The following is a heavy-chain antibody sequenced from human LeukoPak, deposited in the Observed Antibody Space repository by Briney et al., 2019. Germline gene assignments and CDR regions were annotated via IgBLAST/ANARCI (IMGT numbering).Heavy chain of an antibody. V-gene: IGHV3-23*01. CDR1: GVTLSNYA. CDR2: ISSSGSGGNT. CDR3: AKDRTVGASYWYFDL. Sequence: GGSLRLSCVASGVTLSNYAMSWARQAPGKGLEWVSGISSSGSGGNTYYADSVRGRFTIYRDRSRNTLFLHMKTLRAEDTAIYYCAKDRTVGASYWYFDLWGRGTLVTVSS. D-gene: IGHD1-26*01. J-gene: IGHJ2*01.